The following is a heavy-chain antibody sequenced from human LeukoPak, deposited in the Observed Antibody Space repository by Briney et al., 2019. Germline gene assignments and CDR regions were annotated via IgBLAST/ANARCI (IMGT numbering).Heavy chain of an antibody. CDR3: AKDSHLSVLLWFGELSVALDY. CDR1: GFTFSTYG. Sequence: GGSLRLSCAASGFTFSTYGMHWVRQAPGKGLEWVAVISYDENDKYYADSVKGRFTISRDNSKNTLYLQMNSLRAEDTAVYYCAKDSHLSVLLWFGELSVALDYWGQGTLVTVSS. J-gene: IGHJ4*02. V-gene: IGHV3-30*18. D-gene: IGHD3-10*01. CDR2: ISYDENDK.